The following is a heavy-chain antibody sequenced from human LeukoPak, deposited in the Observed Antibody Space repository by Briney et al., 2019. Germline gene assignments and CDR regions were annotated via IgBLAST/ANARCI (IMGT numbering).Heavy chain of an antibody. V-gene: IGHV1-3*04. Sequence: ASVKVSCKASGYTFINHAIHWVRQAPGQRLEWMGWINIGNGNTKYSQNFQGRITITRDTSATTAYMDLSSLRSEDTAVYYCARRLGRSFDYWGQGTLATVSS. CDR3: ARRLGRSFDY. CDR1: GYTFINHA. D-gene: IGHD2-21*01. J-gene: IGHJ4*02. CDR2: INIGNGNT.